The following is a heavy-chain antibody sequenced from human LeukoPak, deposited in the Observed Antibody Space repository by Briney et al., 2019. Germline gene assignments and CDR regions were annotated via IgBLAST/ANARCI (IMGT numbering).Heavy chain of an antibody. CDR2: MNPNSGNT. D-gene: IGHD2-2*01. CDR3: ARGPARGMGVVVPAAMNVA. V-gene: IGHV1-8*01. J-gene: IGHJ5*02. Sequence: GASVKVSCKASGYTFTSYDINWVRQATGQGLEWMGWMNPNSGNTGYAQKFQGRVTMTRNTSISTAYMELSSLRSEDTAVYYCARGPARGMGVVVPAAMNVAWGQGTLVTVSS. CDR1: GYTFTSYD.